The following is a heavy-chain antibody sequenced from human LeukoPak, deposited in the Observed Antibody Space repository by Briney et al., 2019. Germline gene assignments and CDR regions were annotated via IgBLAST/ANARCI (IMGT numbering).Heavy chain of an antibody. CDR2: IYYSGST. Sequence: PSETLSLTCTVSGGSISSYYWSWVRQPPEKGLEWIGYIYYSGSTNYNPSLKSRVTISVDTSKNQFSLQLTSVTAADTVVYFCTRGGSNFDYWGQGTLVTVSS. D-gene: IGHD3-10*01. J-gene: IGHJ4*02. V-gene: IGHV4-59*01. CDR1: GGSISSYY. CDR3: TRGGSNFDY.